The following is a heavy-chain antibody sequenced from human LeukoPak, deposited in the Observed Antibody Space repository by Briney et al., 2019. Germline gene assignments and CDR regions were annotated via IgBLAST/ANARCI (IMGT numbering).Heavy chain of an antibody. CDR3: ARDKVGGENYYYYGMDV. CDR2: ISSSSSYI. V-gene: IGHV3-21*01. CDR1: GFTFSSYS. J-gene: IGHJ6*02. D-gene: IGHD2-15*01. Sequence: GGSLRLSCAASGFTFSSYSMNWVRQAPGKGLEWVSSISSSSSYIYYADSVKGRFTISRDNAKNSLYLQMNSLRAEDTAVYYCARDKVGGENYYYYGMDVWGQGTTVTVSS.